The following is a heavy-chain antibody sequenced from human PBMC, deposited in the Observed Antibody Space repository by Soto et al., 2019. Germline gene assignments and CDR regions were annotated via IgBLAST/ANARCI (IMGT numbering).Heavy chain of an antibody. CDR3: ARNGGGYSSGWYLTSYYYYYYGMDV. CDR1: GGSISSGGYY. V-gene: IGHV4-31*03. D-gene: IGHD6-19*01. Sequence: TLSRTCPVSGGSISSGGYYWSWIREHPGKGLEWIGYIYYSGSTYYNPSLKSRVTISVDTSKNQFSLKLSSVTAADKAVYYCARNGGGYSSGWYLTSYYYYYYGMDVWGQGTTVTVSS. J-gene: IGHJ6*02. CDR2: IYYSGST.